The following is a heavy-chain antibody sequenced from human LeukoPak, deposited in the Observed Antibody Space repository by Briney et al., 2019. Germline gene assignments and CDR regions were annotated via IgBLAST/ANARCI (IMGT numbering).Heavy chain of an antibody. V-gene: IGHV1-3*01. Sequence: GASVTVSFKASGYTFTSYAMHWVRQAPGQRLEWMGWINAGNGNTKYSQKFQGRVTITRDTSASTAYMELSSLRSEDTAVYYCARELGYCSGGSCYSGFGYWGQGTLVTVSS. J-gene: IGHJ4*02. CDR3: ARELGYCSGGSCYSGFGY. CDR1: GYTFTSYA. CDR2: INAGNGNT. D-gene: IGHD2-15*01.